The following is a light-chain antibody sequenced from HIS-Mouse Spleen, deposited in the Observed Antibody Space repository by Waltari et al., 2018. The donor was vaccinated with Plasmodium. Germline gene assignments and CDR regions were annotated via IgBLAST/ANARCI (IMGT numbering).Light chain of an antibody. CDR1: PRVSSK. Sequence: EIVMTQSPATLSVSPGERATLSCRASPRVSSKLAWYQQKPGQAPRLLIYGASTRATGIPSRFSGSGSGTEFTLTISSLQSEDVAVYYCQQYNNWSFTFGPGTKVDIK. J-gene: IGKJ3*01. CDR2: GAS. CDR3: QQYNNWSFT. V-gene: IGKV3-15*01.